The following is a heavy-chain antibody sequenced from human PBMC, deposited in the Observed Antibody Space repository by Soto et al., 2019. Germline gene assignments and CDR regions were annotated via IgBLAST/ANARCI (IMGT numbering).Heavy chain of an antibody. J-gene: IGHJ5*02. CDR2: ISSRSSLI. CDR1: VFSFSSHS. CDR3: ARERGEYDSGWYIDR. Sequence: PWWSLRLSCSASVFSFSSHSFNWVRQAPGQGLEWIAYISSRSSLILYADSVRGRFVISRDNALNSLYLQMNSPRDEDTAIYYCARERGEYDSGWYIDRWGQGTPVTVSS. V-gene: IGHV3-21*06. D-gene: IGHD6-19*01.